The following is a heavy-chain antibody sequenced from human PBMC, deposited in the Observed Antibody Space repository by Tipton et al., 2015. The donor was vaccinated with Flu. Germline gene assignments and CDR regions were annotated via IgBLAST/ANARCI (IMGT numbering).Heavy chain of an antibody. D-gene: IGHD5-12*01. J-gene: IGHJ3*02. CDR3: AREGSGYDLARNAFDI. CDR2: INWNGGST. CDR1: GFTFDDYG. V-gene: IGHV3-20*01. Sequence: SLRLSCAASGFTFDDYGMSWVRQAPGKGLEWVSGINWNGGSTGYADSVKGRFTISRDNAKNSLYLQMNSLRAEDTALYHCAREGSGYDLARNAFDIWGQGTMVTVSS.